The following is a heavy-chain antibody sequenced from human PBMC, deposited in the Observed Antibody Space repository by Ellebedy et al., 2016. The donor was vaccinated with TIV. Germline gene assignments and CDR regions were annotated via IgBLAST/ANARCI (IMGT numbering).Heavy chain of an antibody. D-gene: IGHD2-8*01. V-gene: IGHV3-74*03. J-gene: IGHJ3*02. CDR1: GFTFSSYW. CDR3: ARGLMGAFDI. CDR2: IKYDGSAT. Sequence: GESLQISCAASGFTFSSYWMDWVRQAPGKGLVWVSTIKYDGSATKYADSVKGRFTISRDNAKNTLHLQMNDLRVEDTAVYYCARGLMGAFDIWGQGTMVTVSS.